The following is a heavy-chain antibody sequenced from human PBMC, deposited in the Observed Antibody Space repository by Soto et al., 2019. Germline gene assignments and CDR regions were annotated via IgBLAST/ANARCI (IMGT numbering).Heavy chain of an antibody. CDR1: GYSFTSYW. V-gene: IGHV5-51*01. Sequence: LGESLKISCKGSGYSFTSYWIGWVRQMPGKGLEWMGIIYPGDSDTRYSPSFQGQVTISADKSISTAYLQWSSLKASDTAMYYCARGPWSVVVPAAATGVLWFDPWGQGTLVTVSS. CDR3: ARGPWSVVVPAAATGVLWFDP. J-gene: IGHJ5*02. CDR2: IYPGDSDT. D-gene: IGHD2-2*01.